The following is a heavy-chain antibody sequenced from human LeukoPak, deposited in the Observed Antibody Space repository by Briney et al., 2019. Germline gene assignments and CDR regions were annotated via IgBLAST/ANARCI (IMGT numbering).Heavy chain of an antibody. J-gene: IGHJ4*02. CDR3: ARDNFDWRPLDC. V-gene: IGHV3-7*03. Sequence: PGGSLRLSCAGSGFTLSSHWMTWVRQTPGKGLEWVASIKHDGSEKNYVDSVKGRFTISRDNAKNSLYVEMNNLRGEDTAVYYCARDNFDWRPLDCWGQGTLVTVSS. CDR2: IKHDGSEK. D-gene: IGHD3-9*01. CDR1: GFTLSSHW.